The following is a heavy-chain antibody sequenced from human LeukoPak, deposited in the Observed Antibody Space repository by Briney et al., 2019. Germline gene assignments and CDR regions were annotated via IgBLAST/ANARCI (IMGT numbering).Heavy chain of an antibody. CDR2: ISSDGTNT. Sequence: GGSLRLSCAASGLTFSSHWMRWVRQAPGKGLVWVSRISSDGTNTNYADSVKGRFTISRDNAKNTLYLQMNSLRVEDTAVYYCTRGPPDGSGNYYPGDFWGQGTLVTVSS. V-gene: IGHV3-74*01. J-gene: IGHJ4*02. CDR3: TRGPPDGSGNYYPGDF. D-gene: IGHD3-10*01. CDR1: GLTFSSHW.